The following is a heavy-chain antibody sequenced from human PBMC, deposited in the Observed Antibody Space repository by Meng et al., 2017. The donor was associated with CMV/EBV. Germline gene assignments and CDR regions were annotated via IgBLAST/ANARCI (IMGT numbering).Heavy chain of an antibody. V-gene: IGHV3-7*01. CDR2: IKQDGSEK. D-gene: IGHD3-3*01. J-gene: IGHJ6*02. Sequence: SCAASGFTFSSYWMSWVRQAPGKGLEWVANIKQDGSEKYYVDSVKGRFTISRDNAKNSLYLQMNSLRAEDTAVYYCARIPMEWLFPRGMDVWGQGTTVTVSS. CDR1: GFTFSSYW. CDR3: ARIPMEWLFPRGMDV.